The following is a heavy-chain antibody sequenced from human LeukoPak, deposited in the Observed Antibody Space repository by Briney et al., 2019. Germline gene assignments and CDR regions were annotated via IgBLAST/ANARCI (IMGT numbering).Heavy chain of an antibody. CDR1: GFTFSSYS. V-gene: IGHV4-34*01. CDR3: ARRDYYGSGRRKAAVDY. J-gene: IGHJ4*02. Sequence: GSLRLSCAASGFTFSSYSMNWVRQPPGKGLEWIGEINHSGSTNYNPSLKSRVTISVDTSKNQFSLKLSSVTAADTAVCYCARRDYYGSGRRKAAVDYWGQGTLVTVSS. D-gene: IGHD3-10*01. CDR2: INHSGST.